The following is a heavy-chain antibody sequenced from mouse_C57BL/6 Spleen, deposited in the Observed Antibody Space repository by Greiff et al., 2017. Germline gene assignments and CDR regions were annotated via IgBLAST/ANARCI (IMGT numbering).Heavy chain of an antibody. D-gene: IGHD1-1*01. V-gene: IGHV1-80*01. CDR3: ARSLYYYGSPYFDD. Sequence: VHLVESGAELVKPGASVKISCKASGYAFSSSWMNWVKQRPGKGLERIGQIYPGDGDTNYNGKFKGKATLTADKSSSTAYMQLSSLTSEDSAVYFCARSLYYYGSPYFDDWGQGTTLTVAS. J-gene: IGHJ2*01. CDR2: IYPGDGDT. CDR1: GYAFSSSW.